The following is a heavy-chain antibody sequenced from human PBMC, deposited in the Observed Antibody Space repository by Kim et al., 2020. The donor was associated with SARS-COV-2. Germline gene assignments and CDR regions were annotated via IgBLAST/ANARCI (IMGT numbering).Heavy chain of an antibody. CDR1: GDSVSSNSAA. CDR2: TYYRSKWYN. Sequence: SQTLSLTCAISGDSVSSNSAAWNWIRQSPSRGLEWLGRTYYRSKWYNDYAVSVKSRITINPDTSKNQFSLQLNSVTPEDTAVYYCARDPPNVYGDYREVYYFDYWGQGTLVTVSS. CDR3: ARDPPNVYGDYREVYYFDY. V-gene: IGHV6-1*01. J-gene: IGHJ4*02. D-gene: IGHD4-17*01.